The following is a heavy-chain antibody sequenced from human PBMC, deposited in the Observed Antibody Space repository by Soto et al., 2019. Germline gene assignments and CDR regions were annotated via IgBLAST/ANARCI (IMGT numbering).Heavy chain of an antibody. D-gene: IGHD3-22*01. Sequence: GASVKVSCKASGYTFTGYYMHWVRQAPGQGLEWMGWINPNSGGTNYAQKFQGWVTMTRDTSISTAYMELSRLRSDDTAVYYCARDRYYYDSSGYADYYYYGMDVWGQGTTVTVSS. CDR3: ARDRYYYDSSGYADYYYYGMDV. CDR1: GYTFTGYY. J-gene: IGHJ6*02. CDR2: INPNSGGT. V-gene: IGHV1-2*04.